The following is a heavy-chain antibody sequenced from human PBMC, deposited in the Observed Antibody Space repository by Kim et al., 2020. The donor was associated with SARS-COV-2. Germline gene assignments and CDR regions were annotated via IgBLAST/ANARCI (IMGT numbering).Heavy chain of an antibody. V-gene: IGHV3-33*06. CDR1: GFTFSSYG. CDR2: IWYDGSNK. Sequence: GGSLRLSCAASGFTFSSYGMHWVRQAPGKGLEWVAVIWYDGSNKYYADSVKGRFTISRDNSKNTLYLQMNSLRAEDTAVYYCAKGQRLRYFDWLLGVDIWGQGTMVTVSS. D-gene: IGHD3-9*01. CDR3: AKGQRLRYFDWLLGVDI. J-gene: IGHJ3*02.